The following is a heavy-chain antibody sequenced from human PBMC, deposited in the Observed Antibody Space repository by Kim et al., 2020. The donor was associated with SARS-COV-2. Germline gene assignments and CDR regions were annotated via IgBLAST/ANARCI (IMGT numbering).Heavy chain of an antibody. Sequence: GGSLRLSCTASGFTFGDYAMSWVRQAPGKGLEWVGFIRSKAYGGTTEYAASVKGRFTISRDDSKSIAYLQMNSLKTEDTAVYYCTLVRYFDWLLYEYYFDYWGQGTLVTVSS. CDR2: IRSKAYGGTT. J-gene: IGHJ4*02. D-gene: IGHD3-9*01. CDR1: GFTFGDYA. CDR3: TLVRYFDWLLYEYYFDY. V-gene: IGHV3-49*04.